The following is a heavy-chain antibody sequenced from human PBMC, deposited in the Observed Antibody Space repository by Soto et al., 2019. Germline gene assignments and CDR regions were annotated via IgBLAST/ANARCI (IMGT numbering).Heavy chain of an antibody. V-gene: IGHV3-13*01. D-gene: IGHD6-13*01. CDR2: IGTAGDT. J-gene: IGHJ6*02. CDR3: ARDKVGSSSWYGGGYSGKYGMDV. CDR1: GFTFSSYD. Sequence: PGGSLRLSCAASGFTFSSYDMHWVRQATGKGLEWVSAIGTAGDTYYPGSVKGRFTISRENAKNSLYLQMNSLRAEDTAVYYCARDKVGSSSWYGGGYSGKYGMDVWGQGTTVTVSS.